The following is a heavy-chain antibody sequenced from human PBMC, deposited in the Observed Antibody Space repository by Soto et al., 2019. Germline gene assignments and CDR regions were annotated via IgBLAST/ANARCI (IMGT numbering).Heavy chain of an antibody. D-gene: IGHD2-2*02. V-gene: IGHV1-69*13. CDR1: GGTFSSYA. Sequence: SVKVSCKASGGTFSSYAISWVRQAPGQGLEGMGGIIPIFGTANYAQKFQGRVTITADESTSTAYMELSSLRSEDTAVYYCARQYCSSTSCYTVWNWFDPWGQGTLVTVSS. CDR2: IIPIFGTA. CDR3: ARQYCSSTSCYTVWNWFDP. J-gene: IGHJ5*02.